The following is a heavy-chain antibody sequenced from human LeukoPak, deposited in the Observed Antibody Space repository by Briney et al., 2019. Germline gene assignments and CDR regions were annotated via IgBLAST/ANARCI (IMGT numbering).Heavy chain of an antibody. J-gene: IGHJ4*02. Sequence: GGSLRLSCAASGFTFDTHATTWVRQAPGKGLEYVSLISGSGDITYYAHSLKDRFTISRDNSKTTLYLQMHSLRAEDTAIYYCAARPGDLAVPFDYWGQGTLVIVSS. V-gene: IGHV3-23*01. CDR2: ISGSGDIT. CDR3: AARPGDLAVPFDY. CDR1: GFTFDTHA. D-gene: IGHD3-10*01.